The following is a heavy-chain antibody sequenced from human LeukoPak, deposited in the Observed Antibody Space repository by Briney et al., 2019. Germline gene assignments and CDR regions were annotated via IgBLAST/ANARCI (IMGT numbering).Heavy chain of an antibody. J-gene: IGHJ3*01. Sequence: GGSLRLSCAASGFTFRSYSMNWVRQAPGKGLEWVSYISSSGRTIYYADSVKGRFTISRDNAKNSLYLQMNTLRADDTALYYCARVRVATTGRYDALNLWGQGTMVTVSS. D-gene: IGHD5-12*01. CDR1: GFTFRSYS. CDR2: ISSSGRTI. CDR3: ARVRVATTGRYDALNL. V-gene: IGHV3-48*01.